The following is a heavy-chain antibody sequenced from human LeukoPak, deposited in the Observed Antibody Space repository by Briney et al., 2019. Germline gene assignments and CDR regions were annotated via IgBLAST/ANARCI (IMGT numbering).Heavy chain of an antibody. D-gene: IGHD3-9*01. CDR1: GYTFTGYY. CDR2: INPNSGGT. J-gene: IGHJ3*02. CDR3: AREPITYYDILTGTASRDAFDI. V-gene: IGHV1-2*04. Sequence: ASVKVSCKASGYTFTGYYMHWVRQAPGQGLEWMGWINPNSGGTNYAQKFQGWVTMTRDTSISTAYMELSRLRSDDTAVYYCAREPITYYDILTGTASRDAFDIWGQGTMVTVSS.